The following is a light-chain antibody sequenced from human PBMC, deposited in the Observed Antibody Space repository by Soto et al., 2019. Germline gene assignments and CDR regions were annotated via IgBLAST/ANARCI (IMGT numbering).Light chain of an antibody. CDR2: TAS. J-gene: IGKJ3*01. CDR1: RDIHTY. V-gene: IGKV1-27*01. Sequence: DIQLTQSPPSLSASVGDRVTITCRASRDIHTYLAWYQQKPGKVPKLLVYTASTLQSGVPSRFHGSGSRTDFTLSISSLQPEDVATYYCHKYNAAPFTFGPGTKVDIK. CDR3: HKYNAAPFT.